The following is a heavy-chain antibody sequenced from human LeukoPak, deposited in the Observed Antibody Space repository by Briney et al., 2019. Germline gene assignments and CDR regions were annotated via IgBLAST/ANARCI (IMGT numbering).Heavy chain of an antibody. CDR3: ARGGSTGWYSFDY. V-gene: IGHV3-48*03. D-gene: IGHD6-19*01. CDR1: GFTFSSYE. Sequence: QAGGSLRLSCAASGFTFSSYEMNWVRQAPGKGLEWISYISSSGSTIYYADSVKGRFTVSRDNAKNSLYLRMNSLRAEDTALYYCARGGSTGWYSFDYWGQGTLVTVSS. CDR2: ISSSGSTI. J-gene: IGHJ4*02.